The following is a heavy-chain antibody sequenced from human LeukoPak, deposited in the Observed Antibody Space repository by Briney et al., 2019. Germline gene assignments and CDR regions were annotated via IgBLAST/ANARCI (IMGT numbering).Heavy chain of an antibody. CDR1: GGSISSGGYY. Sequence: SETLSLTCTVSGGSISSGGYYWSWIRQPPGKGLEWIGYIYHSGSTYYNPSLKSRVTISVDRSKNQFSLKLSSVTAADTAVYYCASTYSGYDYYGYWGQGTLVTVSS. D-gene: IGHD5-12*01. J-gene: IGHJ4*02. CDR2: IYHSGST. CDR3: ASTYSGYDYYGY. V-gene: IGHV4-30-2*01.